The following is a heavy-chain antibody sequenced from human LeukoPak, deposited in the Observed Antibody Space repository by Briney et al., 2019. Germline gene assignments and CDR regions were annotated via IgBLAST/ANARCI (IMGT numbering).Heavy chain of an antibody. CDR3: ARDSSSSPLYDY. D-gene: IGHD6-13*01. Sequence: PSETLSLTCTVSGGSISSSSYYWGWIRQPPGKGLEWIGSIYYSGSTYYNPSLKSRVTISVDTSKNQFSLKLSSVTAADTAVYYCARDSSSSPLYDYWGQGTLVTVSS. CDR1: GGSISSSSYY. J-gene: IGHJ4*02. CDR2: IYYSGST. V-gene: IGHV4-39*07.